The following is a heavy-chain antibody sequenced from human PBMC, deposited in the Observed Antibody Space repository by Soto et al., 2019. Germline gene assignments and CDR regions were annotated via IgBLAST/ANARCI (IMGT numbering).Heavy chain of an antibody. D-gene: IGHD6-13*01. CDR3: AREGGDSSRWYFDY. V-gene: IGHV6-1*01. Sequence: QTLALTWASSADSVSTNGAACNSVRQSPSTALEWLVRTCYRAKRNNDYAVSLKGRITITPYTSKNQFALQLNSVTPEDTDVYYCAREGGDSSRWYFDYGGHGTLVTVSS. CDR2: TCYRAKRNN. J-gene: IGHJ4*01. CDR1: ADSVSTNGAA.